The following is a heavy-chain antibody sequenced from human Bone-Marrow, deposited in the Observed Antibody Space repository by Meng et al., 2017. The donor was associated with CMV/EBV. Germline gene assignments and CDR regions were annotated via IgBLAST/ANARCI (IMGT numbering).Heavy chain of an antibody. J-gene: IGHJ6*02. D-gene: IGHD2-8*02. CDR3: ARTPLDGGYWGMDV. CDR1: GGSISSYY. Sequence: SETLSLTCTVSGGSISSYYWSWIRQPPGKGLEWIGYIYYSGSTNYNPSLKSRVTISVDTSKNQFTLRLSSVTAADTAVYYCARTPLDGGYWGMDVWGQGTTVTVSS. CDR2: IYYSGST. V-gene: IGHV4-59*01.